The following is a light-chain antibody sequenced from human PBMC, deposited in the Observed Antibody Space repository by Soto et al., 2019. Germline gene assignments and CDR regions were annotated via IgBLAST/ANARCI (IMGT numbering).Light chain of an antibody. V-gene: IGKV1-27*01. J-gene: IGKJ4*01. CDR1: QGISNS. CDR2: AAS. CDR3: QTYNSALT. Sequence: DIQMTQSPSSLSASVGDRVTITCRASQGISNSLAWYRQKPGKVPKLLIYAASTLQSGVPSRFSGSGYGTDFTLTISSLQPEDVATYYCQTYNSALTLGGGTKVDIK.